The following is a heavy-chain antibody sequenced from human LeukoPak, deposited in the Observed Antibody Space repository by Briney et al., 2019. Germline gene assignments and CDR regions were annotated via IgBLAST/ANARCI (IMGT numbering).Heavy chain of an antibody. Sequence: PSETLSLTCAVYGGSFSGYLWSWIRQSPGKGLEWIGEINDSGSTNYNPSLENRVTMSVDTSKNHLFLKMTSVTAADTAVYYCARAPSVTTSTNFDSWGQGTLVTVSS. D-gene: IGHD4-17*01. CDR1: GGSFSGYL. J-gene: IGHJ4*02. CDR2: INDSGST. CDR3: ARAPSVTTSTNFDS. V-gene: IGHV4-34*01.